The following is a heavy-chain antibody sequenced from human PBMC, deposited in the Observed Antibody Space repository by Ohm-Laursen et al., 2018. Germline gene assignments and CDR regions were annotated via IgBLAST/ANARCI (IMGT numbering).Heavy chain of an antibody. CDR2: ISSSGSTI. D-gene: IGHD3-10*01. Sequence: SLRLSCSATGFTFRSYEMNWVRQAPGKGLEWVSYISSSGSTIYYADSVKGRFTLSRDNAKNSLYLQMNSLRAEDTAVYYCAKVLFSYYGSGSYYSPDYWGQGTLVTVSS. CDR1: GFTFRSYE. V-gene: IGHV3-48*03. CDR3: AKVLFSYYGSGSYYSPDY. J-gene: IGHJ4*02.